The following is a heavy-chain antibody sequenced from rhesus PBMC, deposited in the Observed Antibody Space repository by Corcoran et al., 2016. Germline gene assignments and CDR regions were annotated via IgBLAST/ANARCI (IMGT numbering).Heavy chain of an antibody. Sequence: QVTLKESGPALVKPTPTLTLTCTFSGFSLHTSGMGVGWVRPPPGQALEWLALIYWDDDMGYITSLQSRLTISKYTSKNQVVLTMPNMAPMDTATYYCARNYDKIDYWGQGVLVTVSS. CDR3: ARNYDKIDY. V-gene: IGHV2-152*01. J-gene: IGHJ4*01. CDR1: GFSLHTSGMG. D-gene: IGHD4-11*01. CDR2: IYWDDDM.